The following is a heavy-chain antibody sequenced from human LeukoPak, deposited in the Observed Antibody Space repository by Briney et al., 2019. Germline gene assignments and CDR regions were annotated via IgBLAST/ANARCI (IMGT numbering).Heavy chain of an antibody. CDR3: ARPSRDSSGWLN. D-gene: IGHD6-19*01. CDR1: GGSISSSSYY. Sequence: ASETLSLTCTASGGSISSSSYYWGWIRQPPGKGLEWIGSIYYSGSTYYNPSLKSRVTISVDTSKNQFSLKLSSVTAADTAVYYCARPSRDSSGWLNWGQGTLVTVSS. J-gene: IGHJ4*02. V-gene: IGHV4-39*01. CDR2: IYYSGST.